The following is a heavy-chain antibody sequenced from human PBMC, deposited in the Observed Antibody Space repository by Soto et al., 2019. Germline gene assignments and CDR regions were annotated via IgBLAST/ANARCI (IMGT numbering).Heavy chain of an antibody. CDR1: GGTFSSYT. V-gene: IGHV1-69*02. D-gene: IGHD1-7*01. Sequence: SVKVSFKASGGTFSSYTISWVRQAPGQGLEWMGRIIPILGIANYAQKFQGRVTITADKSTSTAYMELSSLRSEDTAVYYCAIITGTTTYYFDYWGQGTLVTVSS. CDR2: IIPILGIA. CDR3: AIITGTTTYYFDY. J-gene: IGHJ4*02.